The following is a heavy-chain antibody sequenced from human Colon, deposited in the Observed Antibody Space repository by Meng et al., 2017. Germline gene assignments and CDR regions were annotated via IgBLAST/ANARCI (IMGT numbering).Heavy chain of an antibody. CDR2: FYFSGNT. V-gene: IGHV4-31*03. CDR1: GGSISSGDYY. J-gene: IGHJ5*02. D-gene: IGHD3-22*01. Sequence: QVQLQESGPGLVKPSQPLSLTCTVSGGSISSGDYYWSWSRQHPGKGLEWIGYFYFSGNTYYNPSLKSRVSISVDTSKNRFSLNLSSVTAADTAVYYCARYFYDSRGVTWFDPWGQGTLVTVSS. CDR3: ARYFYDSRGVTWFDP.